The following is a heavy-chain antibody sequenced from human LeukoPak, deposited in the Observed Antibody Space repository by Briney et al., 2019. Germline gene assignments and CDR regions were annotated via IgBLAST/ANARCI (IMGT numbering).Heavy chain of an antibody. V-gene: IGHV3-73*01. D-gene: IGHD1-7*01. CDR3: TRSTYNWNYLFDY. Sequence: GGSLRLSCAASGFTFSGSAMHWVRQASGKGLEWVGRIRSKANSYATAYAASVKGRFTISRDESKNTAYLQMNSLKTEDTAVYYCTRSTYNWNYLFDYWGQGTLVTVSS. CDR1: GFTFSGSA. CDR2: IRSKANSYAT. J-gene: IGHJ4*02.